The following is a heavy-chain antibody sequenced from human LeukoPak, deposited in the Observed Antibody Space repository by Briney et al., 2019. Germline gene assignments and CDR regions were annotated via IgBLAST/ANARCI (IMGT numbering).Heavy chain of an antibody. CDR2: ISGSAHDV. Sequence: VGSLRLSCAASGFTFSDFYMTWIRQAPGKGLELLSYISGSAHDVNYIDSVRGRFTISRDNAKNSLYLHMNSLTVEDTAVYYCSRDLRHNDYWGQGTLVTVCS. CDR3: SRDLRHNDY. V-gene: IGHV3-11*01. J-gene: IGHJ4*02. CDR1: GFTFSDFY.